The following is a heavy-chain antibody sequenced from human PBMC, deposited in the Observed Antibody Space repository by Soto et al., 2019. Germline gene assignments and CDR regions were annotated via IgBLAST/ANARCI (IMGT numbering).Heavy chain of an antibody. D-gene: IGHD6-6*01. CDR2: INPSGGST. Sequence: ASVKVSCKASGYTFTSYYMHWVRQAPGQGLEWMGIINPSGGSTSYAQKFQGRVTMTRDTSTSTVYMELSSLRSEDTAVYYCARTGIAARPRGHYYYYMDVWGKGTTVTVSS. CDR1: GYTFTSYY. V-gene: IGHV1-46*03. J-gene: IGHJ6*03. CDR3: ARTGIAARPRGHYYYYMDV.